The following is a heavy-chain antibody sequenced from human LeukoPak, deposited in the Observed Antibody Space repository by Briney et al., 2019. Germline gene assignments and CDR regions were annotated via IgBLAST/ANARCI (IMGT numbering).Heavy chain of an antibody. CDR1: GGTFRGYY. Sequence: SETLSLTCAVYGGTFRGYYWSWLRQPPGKGLEWNGEINNSGSNNYNASLKCRVTISLDTSTKKFSLKLNSVTAADTAVYYCASTERCITTCPLDYWGQGTLVTVYS. D-gene: IGHD2-2*01. CDR3: ASTERCITTCPLDY. J-gene: IGHJ4*02. CDR2: INNSGSN. V-gene: IGHV4-34*01.